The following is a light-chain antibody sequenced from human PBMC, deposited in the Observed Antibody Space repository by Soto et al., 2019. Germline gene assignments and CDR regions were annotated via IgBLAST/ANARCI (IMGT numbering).Light chain of an antibody. CDR3: QTWGTGIHV. CDR1: SGHSSYA. CDR2: LNSDGSH. J-gene: IGLJ7*01. Sequence: QSVLTQSPSASVSLGASVKLTCTLSSGHSSYAIAWHQQQPEKGPRYWMKLNSDGSHSKGDGIPDRFSGSSAGAERYLTISRLQSEDEADYYCQTWGTGIHVFGGGTQLTVL. V-gene: IGLV4-69*01.